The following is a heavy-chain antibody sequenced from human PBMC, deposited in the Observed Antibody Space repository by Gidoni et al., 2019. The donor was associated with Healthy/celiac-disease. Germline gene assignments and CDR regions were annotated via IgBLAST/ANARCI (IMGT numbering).Heavy chain of an antibody. CDR2: ISSSSSYI. Sequence: EVQLVESGGGLVKPGGSLRLSCAAYGFTFSSYSMNWVRQAPGKGLEWVSSISSSSSYIYYADSVKGRFTISRDNAKNSLYLQMNSLRAEDTAVYYCARDRIMITFGEFDIWGQGTMVTVSS. J-gene: IGHJ3*02. V-gene: IGHV3-21*01. D-gene: IGHD3-16*01. CDR1: GFTFSSYS. CDR3: ARDRIMITFGEFDI.